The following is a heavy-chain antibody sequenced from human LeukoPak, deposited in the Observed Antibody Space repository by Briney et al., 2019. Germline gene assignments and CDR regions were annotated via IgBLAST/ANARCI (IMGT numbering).Heavy chain of an antibody. J-gene: IGHJ4*02. D-gene: IGHD3-22*01. V-gene: IGHV4-34*01. Sequence: PSETLSLTCAVYGGSFSGYYWSWIRQPPGKGLEWIGEINHTGSTNYNTSLKSRVTLSVDTSKNQFSLKLSSVTAADTAVYYCARLSEYYDSSLHYVDHWGQGTLVSVSS. CDR1: GGSFSGYY. CDR2: INHTGST. CDR3: ARLSEYYDSSLHYVDH.